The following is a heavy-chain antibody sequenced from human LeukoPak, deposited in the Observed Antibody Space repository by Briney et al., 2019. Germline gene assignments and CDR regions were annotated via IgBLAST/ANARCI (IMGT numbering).Heavy chain of an antibody. CDR1: GGSISSYY. V-gene: IGHV4-59*01. Sequence: SETLSLTCTVSGGSISSYYWSWIRQPPGKGLEWIGYIYYSGSTNYNPSLKSRVTISVDTSKNQFSLKLSSVTAADTAVYYCARGSVTMIAEGPLDYWGQGTLVTVS. CDR2: IYYSGST. CDR3: ARGSVTMIAEGPLDY. D-gene: IGHD3-22*01. J-gene: IGHJ4*02.